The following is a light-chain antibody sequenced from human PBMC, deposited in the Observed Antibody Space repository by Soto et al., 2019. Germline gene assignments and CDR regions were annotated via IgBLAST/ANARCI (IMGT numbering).Light chain of an antibody. V-gene: IGLV2-14*01. CDR1: SSDVGGYNF. CDR2: EVS. CDR3: SSYTLRNTLVL. Sequence: QSVLTQPASVSGSPGQSITISCTGTSSDVGGYNFVSWYQQHPGKAPRLIIYEVSSRPSGVSYRFSGSKSGNTASLTISGLQAEDEADYYCSSYTLRNTLVLFGGGTKPTVL. J-gene: IGLJ3*02.